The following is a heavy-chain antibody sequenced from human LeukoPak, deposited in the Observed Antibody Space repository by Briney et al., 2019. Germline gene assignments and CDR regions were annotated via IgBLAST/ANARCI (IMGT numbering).Heavy chain of an antibody. CDR1: GFTFSSYI. Sequence: GGSLRLSCAASGFTFSSYIMPWVRQAPGKGLEWVAVISYDGSNKYSADSVKGRFTISRDNSKNTLYLQMNSLRADDTAVYYCARGSLYGSFYYWGQGTLVTVSS. CDR3: ARGSLYGSFYY. D-gene: IGHD2/OR15-2a*01. V-gene: IGHV3-30-3*01. J-gene: IGHJ4*02. CDR2: ISYDGSNK.